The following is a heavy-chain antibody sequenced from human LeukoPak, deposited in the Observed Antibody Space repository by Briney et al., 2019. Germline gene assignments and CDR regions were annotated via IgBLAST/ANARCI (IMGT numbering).Heavy chain of an antibody. V-gene: IGHV4-39*02. CDR2: IYYTGST. CDR1: GGSISSSSYY. CDR3: ARDWSGGPIDL. J-gene: IGHJ5*02. Sequence: PSETLSLTCTVSGGSISSSSYYWGWIRQPPGKGLEWIASIYYTGSTYYNPSLKSRVTISVDTSKNQFSLKLSSVTAADTAVYYCARDWSGGPIDLWGQGTQVTVSS. D-gene: IGHD3-3*01.